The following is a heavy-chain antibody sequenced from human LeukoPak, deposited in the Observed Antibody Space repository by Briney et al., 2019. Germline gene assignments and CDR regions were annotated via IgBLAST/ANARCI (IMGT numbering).Heavy chain of an antibody. V-gene: IGHV3-7*03. D-gene: IGHD2-2*01. CDR1: GFTFSIYW. CDR2: IKQDGSEK. CDR3: ARDLYCSSISCPIDY. Sequence: GVSLTLFCVASGFTFSIYWMRWVRQAPGKGLEWVANIKQDGSEKYYVDSVKGRFTISRDNAKHSLYLQMNSLKAEDTAVYYCARDLYCSSISCPIDYWGQGTLVTVSS. J-gene: IGHJ4*02.